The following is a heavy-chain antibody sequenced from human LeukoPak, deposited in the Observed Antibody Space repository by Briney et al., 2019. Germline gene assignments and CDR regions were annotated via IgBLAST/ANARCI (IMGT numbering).Heavy chain of an antibody. V-gene: IGHV3-7*01. Sequence: GGSLRLSCAASGFTFITYWMSWVRQAPGKGLEWVANIKQDGSEKYYVDSVKGRFTISRDNAKNSVYLQMNSLRAEDTAMYYCARVRIEYDYVWGGYRRNPSFDYWGQGTLVTVSS. J-gene: IGHJ4*02. CDR1: GFTFITYW. D-gene: IGHD3-16*02. CDR3: ARVRIEYDYVWGGYRRNPSFDY. CDR2: IKQDGSEK.